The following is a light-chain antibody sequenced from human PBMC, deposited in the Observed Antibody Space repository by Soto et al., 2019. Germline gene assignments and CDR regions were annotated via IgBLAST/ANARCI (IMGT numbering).Light chain of an antibody. J-gene: IGKJ1*01. CDR2: KAS. Sequence: DIQMTQSPSTVSVSVGDRVTITCRASETIFRWLAWYHQRPGEAPRLLIQKASTLQSGVPSRFSGSGSGTDFTLTITSLQHEDFGTYYCQQYSTYRTFGQGTRV. CDR1: ETIFRW. CDR3: QQYSTYRT. V-gene: IGKV1-5*03.